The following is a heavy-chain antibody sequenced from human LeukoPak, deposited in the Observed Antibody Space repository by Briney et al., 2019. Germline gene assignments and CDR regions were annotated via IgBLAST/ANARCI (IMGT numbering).Heavy chain of an antibody. CDR3: AREVCYDILTGYYNPCYYGMDV. Sequence: GGSLRLSCAASGFTFSSYSMNWVRQAPGKGLEWVSSISSSSYIYYADSVKGRFTLSRDNAKNSLYLQMHSLRAEDTAVYYCAREVCYDILTGYYNPCYYGMDVWGQGTTVTVSS. D-gene: IGHD3-9*01. CDR2: ISSSSYI. CDR1: GFTFSSYS. V-gene: IGHV3-21*01. J-gene: IGHJ6*02.